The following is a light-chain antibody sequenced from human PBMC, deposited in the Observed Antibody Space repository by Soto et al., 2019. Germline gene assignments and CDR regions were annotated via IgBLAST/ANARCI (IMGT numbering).Light chain of an antibody. V-gene: IGLV1-40*01. CDR1: SSNIGAGYE. CDR3: QSYDSRLSGYV. J-gene: IGLJ1*01. CDR2: ENN. Sequence: QSVLTQPPSVSEAPGQRVTISCTGSSSNIGAGYEAHWYQQVPGTAPKLLIYENNNRPSGVPDRFSGSKSGTSASLAITGLQAEDEAEYYCQSYDSRLSGYVFGTATKVTVL.